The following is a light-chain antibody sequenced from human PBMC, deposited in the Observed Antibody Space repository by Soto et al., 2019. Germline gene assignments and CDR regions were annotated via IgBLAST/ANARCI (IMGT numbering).Light chain of an antibody. V-gene: IGKV3-20*01. J-gene: IGKJ5*01. CDR2: GAS. Sequence: EIVLTQSPGILSLSPVERASLSCGASQSISSSFLAWYQQKPGQAPRLVIYGASSRATGIPDRFSGTGSETDFTLTISRLEPEDFAVYYCQQYDNSPITFGQGTRLEIK. CDR1: QSISSSF. CDR3: QQYDNSPIT.